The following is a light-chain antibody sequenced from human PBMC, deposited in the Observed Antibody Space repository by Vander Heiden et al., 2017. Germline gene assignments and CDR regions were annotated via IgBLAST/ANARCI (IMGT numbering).Light chain of an antibody. V-gene: IGKV3-15*01. CDR3: QQYNNWPLT. J-gene: IGKJ5*01. CDR2: AAS. Sequence: EIVMTQSPATLSVSPGERAILSCRASQSVTNKLAWYQQKPGQAPRFLIYAASTRTTGIPARFSGSGSGTEFTLTISSLQSEDFAVYYCQQYNNWPLTFGQGTRLEIK. CDR1: QSVTNK.